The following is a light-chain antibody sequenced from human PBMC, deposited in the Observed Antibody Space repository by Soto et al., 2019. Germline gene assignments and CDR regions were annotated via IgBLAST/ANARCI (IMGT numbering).Light chain of an antibody. J-gene: IGKJ4*01. CDR2: DAS. V-gene: IGKV3-15*01. CDR3: QQCINWPLT. Sequence: EIVMTQSPATLSVSPGEGATLSSKASQNVYNNLAWYQQRPGQPPSLLIYDASTRATGISARFSGSGYGTEFTLTVSSLQSEDFAVYFCQQCINWPLTFGGGTSVQIK. CDR1: QNVYNN.